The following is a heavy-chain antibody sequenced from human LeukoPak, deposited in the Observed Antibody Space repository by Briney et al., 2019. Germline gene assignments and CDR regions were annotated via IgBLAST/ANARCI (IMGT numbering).Heavy chain of an antibody. D-gene: IGHD3-22*01. V-gene: IGHV3-43*01. CDR2: ISWDGGST. CDR1: GFTLDDYT. J-gene: IGHJ4*02. Sequence: GGSLRLSCAASGFTLDDYTMHWVRQAPGKGLEWVSLISWDGGSTYYADSVKGRFTISRDNSKNSLYLQMNSLRTEDTALYYCAKGYTYYYDSSGYWIDYWGQGTLVTVSS. CDR3: AKGYTYYYDSSGYWIDY.